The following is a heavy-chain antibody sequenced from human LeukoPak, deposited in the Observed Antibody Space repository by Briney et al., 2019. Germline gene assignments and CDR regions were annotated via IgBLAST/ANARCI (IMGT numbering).Heavy chain of an antibody. V-gene: IGHV1-8*01. Sequence: ASVKVSCKASGYTFTSYDINWVRQATGQGLEWMGWMNPNSGNTGYAQKFQGRVTMTRDTSTSTVYMELSSLRSEDTAVYYCARDFRVAAAAYYYYYMDVWGKGTTVTISS. CDR3: ARDFRVAAAAYYYYYMDV. D-gene: IGHD6-13*01. CDR1: GYTFTSYD. J-gene: IGHJ6*03. CDR2: MNPNSGNT.